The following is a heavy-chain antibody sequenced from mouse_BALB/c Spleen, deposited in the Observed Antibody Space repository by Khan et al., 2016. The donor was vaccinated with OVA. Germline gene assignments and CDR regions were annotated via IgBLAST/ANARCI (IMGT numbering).Heavy chain of an antibody. J-gene: IGHJ2*01. CDR1: GYSITSDYA. V-gene: IGHV3-2*02. Sequence: EVQLQESGPGLVKPSQSLSLTCTVTGYSITSDYAWNWIRQFPGNKLEWMGYISYSGGPSYNPSLKGRISITRDTSKNQFFLQLNSVTTEDTATYYCARSVTIATVVATDFDYWGQGTTLTVSS. D-gene: IGHD1-1*01. CDR2: ISYSGGP. CDR3: ARSVTIATVVATDFDY.